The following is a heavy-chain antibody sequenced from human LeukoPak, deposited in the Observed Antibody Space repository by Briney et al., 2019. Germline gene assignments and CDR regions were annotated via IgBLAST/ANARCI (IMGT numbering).Heavy chain of an antibody. CDR3: ARDQGSGSYGDAFDI. CDR1: GGSITNSNW. Sequence: SETLSLTCAVSGGSITNSNWWNWVRQPPGKGLEWIGEIFHSGSTNCNSSLKSRVAISVDKSKNQFSLELSSVTAADTAVYYCARDQGSGSYGDAFDIWGQGTMVTVSS. V-gene: IGHV4-4*02. CDR2: IFHSGST. J-gene: IGHJ3*02. D-gene: IGHD1-26*01.